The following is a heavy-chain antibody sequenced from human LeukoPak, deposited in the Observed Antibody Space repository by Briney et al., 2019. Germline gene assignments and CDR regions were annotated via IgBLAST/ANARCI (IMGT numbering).Heavy chain of an antibody. CDR1: GFTFSSYW. J-gene: IGHJ6*02. CDR2: INQDGSEE. D-gene: IGHD3-10*01. Sequence: GGSLRLSCAASGFTFSSYWMTWVRQAPGKGLEWVANINQDGSEEYYVDSVKGRFTISRDNSKNALNLQMNSLRTEDTAVYYCATDASGIDVWGQGTTVTVSS. V-gene: IGHV3-7*01. CDR3: ATDASGIDV.